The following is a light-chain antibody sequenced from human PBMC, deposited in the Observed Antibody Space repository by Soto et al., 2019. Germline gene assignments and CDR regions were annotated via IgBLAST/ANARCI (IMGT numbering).Light chain of an antibody. V-gene: IGLV1-44*01. J-gene: IGLJ2*01. CDR3: AAWDDSLNGVV. CDR2: TNS. Sequence: QSVLTQPPSVSGTPGQRVTISCSGSDSNIGRDTVNWYQQLPGTAPRLLIYTNSQRPSGVPDRFSGSKSGTSASLAISGLQSEDEADYYCAAWDDSLNGVVFGGGTKVTVL. CDR1: DSNIGRDT.